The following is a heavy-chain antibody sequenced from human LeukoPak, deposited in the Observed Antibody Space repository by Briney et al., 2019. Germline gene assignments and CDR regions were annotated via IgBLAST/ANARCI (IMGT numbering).Heavy chain of an antibody. CDR3: ARVVPAARIDY. Sequence: ASVKVSCKASGYTFTGYYMHWVRQAPGQGLEWMGWINRNSGGTNYAQKFQGRVTMTRDTSISTAYMELSRLRSDDTAVYYCARVVPAARIDYWGQGTLVTVSS. J-gene: IGHJ4*02. V-gene: IGHV1-2*02. CDR2: INRNSGGT. D-gene: IGHD2-2*01. CDR1: GYTFTGYY.